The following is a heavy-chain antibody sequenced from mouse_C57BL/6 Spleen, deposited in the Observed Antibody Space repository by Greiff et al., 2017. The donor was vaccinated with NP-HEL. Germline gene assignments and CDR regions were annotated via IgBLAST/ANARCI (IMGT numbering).Heavy chain of an antibody. V-gene: IGHV1-82*01. Sequence: VQLQESGPELVKPGASVKISCKASGYAFSSSWMNWVKQRPGKGLEWIGRIYPGDGDTNYNGKFKGKATLTADKSSSTAYMQLSSLTSEDSAVYSCAREEVTTDFDYWGQGTTLTVSS. CDR1: GYAFSSSW. D-gene: IGHD2-2*01. CDR2: IYPGDGDT. CDR3: AREEVTTDFDY. J-gene: IGHJ2*01.